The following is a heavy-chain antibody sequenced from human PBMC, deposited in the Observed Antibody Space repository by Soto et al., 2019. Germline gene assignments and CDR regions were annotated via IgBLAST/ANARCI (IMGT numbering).Heavy chain of an antibody. CDR3: TTGSVEGV. CDR2: IKTKTEGGPT. D-gene: IGHD2-15*01. Sequence: EVQLVESGGGFIQPGGSLRLSCAASGLPISNAWMNWVRQAPGKGLEWVGRIKTKTEGGPTDYAAAVKGRFTVSRDDSKNTLYLQMNSLKTEYTAVYYCTTGSVEGVWGQGTTVTVSS. V-gene: IGHV3-15*07. CDR1: GLPISNAW. J-gene: IGHJ6*02.